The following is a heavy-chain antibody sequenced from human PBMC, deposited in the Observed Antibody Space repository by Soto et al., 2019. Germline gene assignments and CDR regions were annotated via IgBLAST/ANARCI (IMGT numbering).Heavy chain of an antibody. CDR3: ARVSGDYVFYFDY. D-gene: IGHD4-17*01. J-gene: IGHJ4*02. CDR2: IYYSGST. V-gene: IGHV4-59*01. Sequence: SETLSLTCTVSGGSISSYYWSWIRQPPGKGLEWIGYIYYSGSTNYNPSLKSRVTISVDTSKNQFSLKLSSVTAADTAVYYCARVSGDYVFYFDYWGQGTLVTVSS. CDR1: GGSISSYY.